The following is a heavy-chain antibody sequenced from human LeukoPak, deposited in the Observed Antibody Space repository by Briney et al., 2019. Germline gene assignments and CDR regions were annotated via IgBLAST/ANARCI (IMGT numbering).Heavy chain of an antibody. Sequence: ASVKVSCKASGYTFTSYYMHWVRQAPGQGLEWMGIINPSGGSTSYAQKFQGRVTMTRDTSTSTVYMELSSLRSEDTAVYYCAREGVYVPDPSSYHRDAFDIWGQGTVVIVSS. CDR2: INPSGGST. D-gene: IGHD3-16*02. J-gene: IGHJ3*02. V-gene: IGHV1-46*01. CDR1: GYTFTSYY. CDR3: AREGVYVPDPSSYHRDAFDI.